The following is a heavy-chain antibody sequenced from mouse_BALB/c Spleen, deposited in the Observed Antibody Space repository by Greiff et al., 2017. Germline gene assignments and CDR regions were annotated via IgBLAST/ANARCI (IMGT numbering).Heavy chain of an antibody. Sequence: EVQLQESGPGLVKPSQSLSLTCSVTGYSITSGYYWNWIRQFPGNKLEWMGYISYDGSNNYNPSLKNRISITRDTSKNQFFLKLNSVTTEDTATYYCARGGDYAAMDYWGHGTSGTVSS. CDR2: ISYDGSN. V-gene: IGHV3-6*02. CDR1: GYSITSGYY. CDR3: ARGGDYAAMDY. J-gene: IGHJ4*01.